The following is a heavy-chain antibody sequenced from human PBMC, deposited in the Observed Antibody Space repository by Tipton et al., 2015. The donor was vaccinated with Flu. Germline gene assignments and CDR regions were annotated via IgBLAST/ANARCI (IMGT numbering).Heavy chain of an antibody. CDR1: GGSISSHY. D-gene: IGHD1-1*01. Sequence: TLSLTCNVSGGSISSHYWNWIRQPPGKGLEWIVYIYSSGSTNYNPSLKSRVTTSVDTSKNQFSLKLSSVTAADTAVYYCVRDNWDWKLVLGLYYFDYWGQGALVTVSS. V-gene: IGHV4-59*11. CDR3: VRDNWDWKLVLGLYYFDY. J-gene: IGHJ4*02. CDR2: IYSSGST.